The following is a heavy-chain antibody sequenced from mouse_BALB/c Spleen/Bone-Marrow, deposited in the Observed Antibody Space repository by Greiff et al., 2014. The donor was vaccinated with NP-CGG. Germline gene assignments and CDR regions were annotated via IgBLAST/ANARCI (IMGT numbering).Heavy chain of an antibody. Sequence: QVQLQQSGPGLVKPSQSLSITCTVSGFSLTTYGLHWVRQSPGKGLEWLGVIWSGGGTDYNAAFISRLIITKDNSKSQVFFKMNSLQTNDTAMYYCARKGYTGYFDVWGAGTTVTASS. CDR3: ARKGYTGYFDV. D-gene: IGHD2-2*01. J-gene: IGHJ1*01. CDR2: IWSGGGT. V-gene: IGHV2-2*02. CDR1: GFSLTTYG.